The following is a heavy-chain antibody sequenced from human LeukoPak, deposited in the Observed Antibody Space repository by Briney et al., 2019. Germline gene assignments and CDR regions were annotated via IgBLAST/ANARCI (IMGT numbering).Heavy chain of an antibody. J-gene: IGHJ4*02. CDR2: IVGSGGST. Sequence: GGSLRLSCVASGFTFISYVMSWVRQAPGKGLEWVSGIVGSGGSTFYADSVKGRFTISRDNSKNTLYLQMNSLRAEDTAVYYCAKRDSSGWYYFDYWGQGTLVTVSS. CDR3: AKRDSSGWYYFDY. D-gene: IGHD6-19*01. CDR1: GFTFISYV. V-gene: IGHV3-23*01.